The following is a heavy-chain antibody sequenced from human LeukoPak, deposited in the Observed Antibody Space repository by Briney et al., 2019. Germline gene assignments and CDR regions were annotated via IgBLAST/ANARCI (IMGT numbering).Heavy chain of an antibody. CDR3: ARGPSIAARPRRVGYMDV. Sequence: SETLSLTCAVYGGSFSGYYWSWIRQPPGKGLEWIGEINHSGSTNYNPSLKSRVTISVDTSKNQFSLKLSSVTAADTAVYYCARGPSIAARPRRVGYMDVWGKGTTVTVSS. D-gene: IGHD6-6*01. J-gene: IGHJ6*03. CDR1: GGSFSGYY. CDR2: INHSGST. V-gene: IGHV4-34*01.